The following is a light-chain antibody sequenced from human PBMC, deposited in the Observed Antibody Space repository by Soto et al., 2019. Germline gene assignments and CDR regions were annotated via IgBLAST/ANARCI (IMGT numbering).Light chain of an antibody. CDR3: QQYGSSLCT. J-gene: IGKJ3*01. CDR1: QSVSSSY. CDR2: GAS. V-gene: IGKV3-20*01. Sequence: EIVLTQSPGTLSLSPGERATLSCRASQSVSSSYLAWYQQKPGQAPRLLIYGASSRATGIPDRFSGSGSGTDFTLTISRLEPEDFAVYYCQQYGSSLCTFSPGTKVDIK.